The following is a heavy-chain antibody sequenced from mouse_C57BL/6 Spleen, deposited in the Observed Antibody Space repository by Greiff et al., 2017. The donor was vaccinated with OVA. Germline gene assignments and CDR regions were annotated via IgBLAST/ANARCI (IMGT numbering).Heavy chain of an antibody. V-gene: IGHV5-17*01. D-gene: IGHD3-2*02. Sequence: EVQVVESGGGLVKPGGSLKLSCAASGFTFSDYGMHWVRQAPEKGLEWVAYISSGSSTIYYADTVKGRFTISRDNAKNTLFLQMTSLRSEDTAMYYCASDSSGYLYYAMDYWGQGTSVTVSS. J-gene: IGHJ4*01. CDR1: GFTFSDYG. CDR3: ASDSSGYLYYAMDY. CDR2: ISSGSSTI.